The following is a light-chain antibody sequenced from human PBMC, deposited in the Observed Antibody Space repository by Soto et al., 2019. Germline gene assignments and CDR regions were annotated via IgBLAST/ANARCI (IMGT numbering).Light chain of an antibody. J-gene: IGKJ1*01. Sequence: DIQMTQSPSTLSASVGDRVTITCRASQSISVWLAWYQQKAGKAPNLLIYKASRLESGVPSRFSGSGSETDFTLTISGLQHGDSATYYCQQYNSYSPTFGQGTKVEVK. CDR2: KAS. CDR1: QSISVW. V-gene: IGKV1-5*03. CDR3: QQYNSYSPT.